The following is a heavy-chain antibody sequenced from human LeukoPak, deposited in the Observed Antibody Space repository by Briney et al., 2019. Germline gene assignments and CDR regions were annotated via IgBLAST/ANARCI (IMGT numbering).Heavy chain of an antibody. Sequence: SETLSLTCTVSGGSISSSAYYWGWIRQPPGKGLEWIGSIYYSGITYDNPSLKTRVIMSVDTSKNQFSLKLSSVTAADTAVYYCVGHTAMGSPLHYWGQGTLVTVSS. J-gene: IGHJ4*02. V-gene: IGHV4-39*01. CDR2: IYYSGIT. CDR1: GGSISSSAYY. CDR3: VGHTAMGSPLHY. D-gene: IGHD5-18*01.